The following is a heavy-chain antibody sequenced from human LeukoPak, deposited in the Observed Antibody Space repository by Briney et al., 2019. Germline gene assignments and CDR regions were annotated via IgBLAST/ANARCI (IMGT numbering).Heavy chain of an antibody. CDR3: AKDLGYCSGGSCPLFDY. Sequence: GGSLRLSCAASGFTFSSYGMHRVRQAPGKGLEWVAVISYDGSNKYYADSVKGRFTISRDNSKNTLYLQMNSLRAEDTAVYYCAKDLGYCSGGSCPLFDYWGQGTLVTVSS. CDR1: GFTFSSYG. J-gene: IGHJ4*02. D-gene: IGHD2-15*01. CDR2: ISYDGSNK. V-gene: IGHV3-30*18.